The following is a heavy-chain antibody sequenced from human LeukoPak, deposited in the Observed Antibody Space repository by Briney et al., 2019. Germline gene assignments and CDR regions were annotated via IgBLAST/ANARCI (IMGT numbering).Heavy chain of an antibody. J-gene: IGHJ4*02. D-gene: IGHD3-10*01. CDR2: ISSSSSYI. V-gene: IGHV3-21*04. CDR1: RFTFSSYS. CDR3: AKDRNPMDGSGSLFDY. Sequence: GGSLRLSCAASRFTFSSYSMNWVRQAPGKGLEWVSSISSSSSYIYYADSVKGRFTISRDNSKNTLYLQMNSLRAEDTAVYYCAKDRNPMDGSGSLFDYWGQGTLVTVSS.